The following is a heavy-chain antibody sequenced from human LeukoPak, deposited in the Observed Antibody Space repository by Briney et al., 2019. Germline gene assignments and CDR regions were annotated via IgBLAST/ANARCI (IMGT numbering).Heavy chain of an antibody. CDR2: INTDGSST. CDR1: GFTFSSYG. J-gene: IGHJ4*02. Sequence: GGSLRPSCAASGFTFSSYGMHWVRQAPGKGLVWVSRINTDGSSTSYADSEKGRFTISRDNAKNTLYLQMKSLRAEDTAVYYCVRDRGGLPIVYWGQGSLVTVSS. V-gene: IGHV3-74*01. D-gene: IGHD3-10*01. CDR3: VRDRGGLPIVY.